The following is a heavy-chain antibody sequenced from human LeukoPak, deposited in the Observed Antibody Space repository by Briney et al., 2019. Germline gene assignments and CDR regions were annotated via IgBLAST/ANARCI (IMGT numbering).Heavy chain of an antibody. Sequence: GASVKVSCKASGYTFTSYGISWVRQAPGQGLEWMGGIIPIFGTANYAQKFQGRVTITTDESTSTAYMELSSLRSEDTAVYYCARGDYGDYQPGPLPSDIWGQGTMVTVSS. CDR2: IIPIFGTA. V-gene: IGHV1-69*05. CDR3: ARGDYGDYQPGPLPSDI. J-gene: IGHJ3*02. D-gene: IGHD4-17*01. CDR1: GYTFTSYG.